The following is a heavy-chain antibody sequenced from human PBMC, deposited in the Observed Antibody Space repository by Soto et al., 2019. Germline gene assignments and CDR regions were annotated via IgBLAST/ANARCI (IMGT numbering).Heavy chain of an antibody. CDR3: AREGSAPYYYYGMDV. CDR1: GYTFTSYA. D-gene: IGHD6-19*01. J-gene: IGHJ6*02. CDR2: INADNGNT. V-gene: IGHV1-3*01. Sequence: ASVKVSCKASGYTFTSYAMHWVRQAPGQRLEWMGWINADNGNTNYSQKFQGRVTMTTDTSTSTAYMELRSLRSDDTAVYYCAREGSAPYYYYGMDVWGQGTTVTV.